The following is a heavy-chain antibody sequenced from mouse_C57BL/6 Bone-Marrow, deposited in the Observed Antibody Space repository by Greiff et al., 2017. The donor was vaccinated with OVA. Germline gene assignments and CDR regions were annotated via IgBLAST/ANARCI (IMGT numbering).Heavy chain of an antibody. CDR1: GFNIKDDY. CDR3: TSYGSFDY. V-gene: IGHV14-4*01. Sequence: VQLKQSGAELVRPGASVKLSCTASGFNIKDDYMHWVKQRPEQGLEWIGWIDPENGDTEYASKFQGKATIPADTSSNTAYLQLSSLTSEDTAVYYCTSYGSFDYWGQGTTLTVSS. D-gene: IGHD2-1*01. CDR2: IDPENGDT. J-gene: IGHJ2*01.